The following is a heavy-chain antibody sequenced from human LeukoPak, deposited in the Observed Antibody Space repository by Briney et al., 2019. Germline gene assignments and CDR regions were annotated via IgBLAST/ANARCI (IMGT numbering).Heavy chain of an antibody. CDR2: IKHDGSEK. Sequence: PGGSLRLSCAASGFIFTGYFMSWVRQAPGKELEWVANIKHDGSEKYYVDSVRGRFTISRDNTKNLLYLQMSSLRAEDTAVYYCAKAGGWFGELLQTSADNWFDPWGQGTLVTVSS. J-gene: IGHJ5*02. D-gene: IGHD3-10*01. CDR3: AKAGGWFGELLQTSADNWFDP. CDR1: GFIFTGYF. V-gene: IGHV3-7*03.